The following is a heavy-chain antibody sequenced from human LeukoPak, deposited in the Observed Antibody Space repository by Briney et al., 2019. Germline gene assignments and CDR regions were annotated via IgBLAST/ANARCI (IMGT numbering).Heavy chain of an antibody. V-gene: IGHV4-34*01. CDR1: GGSFSGYY. D-gene: IGHD3-22*01. CDR2: INHSGST. CDR3: ARGYSSGYYDY. Sequence: SSETLSLTCAVYGGSFSGYYWSWIRQPPGKGLEWIGEINHSGSTNYNPSLKSRVTISVDTSENQFSLRLSSVTAADTAVYYCARGYSSGYYDYWGQGTLVTVSS. J-gene: IGHJ4*02.